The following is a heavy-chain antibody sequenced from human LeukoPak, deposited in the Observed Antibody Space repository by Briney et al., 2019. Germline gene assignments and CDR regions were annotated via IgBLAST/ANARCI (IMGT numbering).Heavy chain of an antibody. V-gene: IGHV4-59*01. CDR3: ARDSGNYDFWSGYPSELDY. CDR1: GGSISSYY. Sequence: SETLSLTCTVSGGSISSYYWSWIRQPPGKGLEWIGYIYYSGSTNYNPSLKSRVTISVDTSKNQFSLKLSSVTAADTAVYYCARDSGNYDFWSGYPSELDYWGQGTLVTVSS. J-gene: IGHJ4*02. D-gene: IGHD3-3*01. CDR2: IYYSGST.